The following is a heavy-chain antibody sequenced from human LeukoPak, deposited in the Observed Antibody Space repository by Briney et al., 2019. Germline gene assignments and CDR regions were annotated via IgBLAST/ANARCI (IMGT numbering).Heavy chain of an antibody. D-gene: IGHD5-18*01. Sequence: SETLSLTCTVSGGSISSYYWSWIRQPPGKGLEWIGYIYYSGSTNYNPSLKSRVTISVDTSKNQFSLKLSSVTAADTAVYYCARSGYSYDWNQYYYYMDVWGKGTTVTISS. CDR3: ARSGYSYDWNQYYYYMDV. CDR1: GGSISSYY. CDR2: IYYSGST. V-gene: IGHV4-59*01. J-gene: IGHJ6*03.